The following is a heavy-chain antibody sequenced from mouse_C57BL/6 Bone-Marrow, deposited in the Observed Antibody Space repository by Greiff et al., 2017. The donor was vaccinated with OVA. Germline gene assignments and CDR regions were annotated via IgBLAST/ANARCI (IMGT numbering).Heavy chain of an antibody. D-gene: IGHD1-1*01. J-gene: IGHJ2*01. V-gene: IGHV5-17*01. CDR1: GFTFSDYG. Sequence: EVKLVESGGGLVKPGGSLKLSCAASGFTFSDYGMHWVRQAPEKGLEWVAYISSGSSTIYYADTVKGRFTISRDNAKNTLFLQMTSLRSEDTAMYYCARPNYGSSYYFDYWGQGTTRTVSS. CDR2: ISSGSSTI. CDR3: ARPNYGSSYYFDY.